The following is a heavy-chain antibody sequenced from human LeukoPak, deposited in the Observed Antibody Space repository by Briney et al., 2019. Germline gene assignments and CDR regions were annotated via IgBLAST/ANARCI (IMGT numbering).Heavy chain of an antibody. D-gene: IGHD4-17*01. V-gene: IGHV3-33*08. J-gene: IGHJ6*02. Sequence: PGGSLRLSCAASGFTFSSYGMHWVRQAPGKGLEWVAVIWYDGSKKYQTDSVKGRFTISRDNSKNTVYLQMNSLSAEDTAVYYCARELNGALYYYGLDVWGQGTTVTVSS. CDR2: IWYDGSKK. CDR3: ARELNGALYYYGLDV. CDR1: GFTFSSYG.